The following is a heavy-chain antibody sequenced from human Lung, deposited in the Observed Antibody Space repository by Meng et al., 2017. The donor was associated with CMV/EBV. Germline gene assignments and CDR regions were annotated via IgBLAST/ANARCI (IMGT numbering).Heavy chain of an antibody. CDR2: IYSGGDT. Sequence: LTXAASGFTASSNYMSWVRQAPGKGLEWVSVIYSGGDTYYADSVKGGFTVSRDNSKNTLYLQMNSLRIDDTAVYYCARDHGVGSSSTSNAVAYWGQGTLVTVSS. CDR1: GFTASSNY. D-gene: IGHD6-6*01. J-gene: IGHJ4*02. CDR3: ARDHGVGSSSTSNAVAY. V-gene: IGHV3-66*01.